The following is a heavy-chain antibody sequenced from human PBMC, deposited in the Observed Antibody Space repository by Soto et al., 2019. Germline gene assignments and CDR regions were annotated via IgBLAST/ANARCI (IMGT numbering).Heavy chain of an antibody. CDR1: GGTFSSYS. J-gene: IGHJ6*02. D-gene: IGHD2-2*01. Sequence: SVEVSCKASGGTFSSYSISWVLQAPGQGLEWMGGIIPIFGTANYAQKFQGRVTITADKSTSTAYMELSSLRSEDTAVYYCARDTGYCSSTSCYYYGMDVWGQGTTVTVSS. V-gene: IGHV1-69*06. CDR3: ARDTGYCSSTSCYYYGMDV. CDR2: IIPIFGTA.